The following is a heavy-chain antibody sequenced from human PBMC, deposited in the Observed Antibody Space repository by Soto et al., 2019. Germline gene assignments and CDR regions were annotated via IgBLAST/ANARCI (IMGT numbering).Heavy chain of an antibody. CDR1: GFTFSSYG. D-gene: IGHD3-10*01. CDR2: ISYDGSNK. V-gene: IGHV3-30*18. CDR3: AKNRGGMIPSKYYYGMDV. Sequence: GGSLRLSCAASGFTFSSYGMHWVRQAPGKGLEWVAVISYDGSNKYYVDSVKGRFTISRDNSKNTLYLQMNSLRAEDTAVYYCAKNRGGMIPSKYYYGMDVWGQGTTVTVSS. J-gene: IGHJ6*02.